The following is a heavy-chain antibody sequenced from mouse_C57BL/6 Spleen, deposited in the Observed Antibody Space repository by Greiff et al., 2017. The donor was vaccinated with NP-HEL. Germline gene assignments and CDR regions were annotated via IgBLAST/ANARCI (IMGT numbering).Heavy chain of an antibody. CDR3: ASLSGYYYGSSYPFDY. J-gene: IGHJ2*01. D-gene: IGHD1-1*01. CDR1: GYAFSSYW. Sequence: QVQLQQSGAELVKPGASVKISCKASGYAFSSYWMNWVKQRPGKGLEWIGQIYPGDGDTNYNGKFKGKATLTADKSSSTAYMQLSSLTSEDSAVYFCASLSGYYYGSSYPFDYWGQGTTLTVSS. CDR2: IYPGDGDT. V-gene: IGHV1-80*01.